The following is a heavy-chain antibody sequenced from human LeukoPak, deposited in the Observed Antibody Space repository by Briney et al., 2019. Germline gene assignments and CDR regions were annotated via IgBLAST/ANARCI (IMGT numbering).Heavy chain of an antibody. CDR3: AKDSIAVAGTVPNYFDY. CDR1: GFTFSSYG. Sequence: GGSLRLSCAASGFTFSSYGMHWVRQAPGKGLEWVAVLWYDGSNKYYADSVKGRFTISRDNSKNSLYLQMNSLRTEDTALYYCAKDSIAVAGTVPNYFDYWGQGTLVTVSS. D-gene: IGHD6-19*01. CDR2: LWYDGSNK. V-gene: IGHV3-33*03. J-gene: IGHJ4*02.